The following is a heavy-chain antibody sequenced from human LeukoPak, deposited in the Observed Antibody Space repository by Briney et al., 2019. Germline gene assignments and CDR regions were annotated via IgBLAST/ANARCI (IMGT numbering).Heavy chain of an antibody. V-gene: IGHV1-69*06. Sequence: SVKVSCKASGGTFSSYAISWVRQAPGQGLEWVGGIIPIFGTANYAQKFQGRVTITADKSTSTAHMELSSLRSEDTAVYYCARISIGVYGDYYYGMDVWGKGTTVTVSS. J-gene: IGHJ6*04. CDR1: GGTFSSYA. D-gene: IGHD4-17*01. CDR3: ARISIGVYGDYYYGMDV. CDR2: IIPIFGTA.